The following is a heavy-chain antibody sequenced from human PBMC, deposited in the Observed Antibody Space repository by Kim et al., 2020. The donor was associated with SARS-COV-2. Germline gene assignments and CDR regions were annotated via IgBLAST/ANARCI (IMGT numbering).Heavy chain of an antibody. Sequence: SETLSLTCAVYGGSFSGYYWCWSRQPPGEGLEWMGEINHSGSTNYNPSLKSRVTISVDTSKNQFSLKLSSVTAADTAVYYCARAFKARLYYYYGMDVWGQGTTVTVSS. CDR3: ARAFKARLYYYYGMDV. D-gene: IGHD6-6*01. CDR1: GGSFSGYY. CDR2: INHSGST. V-gene: IGHV4-34*01. J-gene: IGHJ6*02.